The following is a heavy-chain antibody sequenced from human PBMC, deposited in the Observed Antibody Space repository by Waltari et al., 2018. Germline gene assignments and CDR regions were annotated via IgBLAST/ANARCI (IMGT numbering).Heavy chain of an antibody. CDR1: GYTFMAYF. CDR2: IDPEDGET. Sequence: EVELVQSGAEVKKPGATVKISCKASGYTFMAYFMHWVQQAPGIGLEWMGRIDPEDGETVYSEKFQGRVTITADTSTDTAYMELSSLTSGDTAVYYCAPLPGGSGQTFDYWGQGTLVTVSS. J-gene: IGHJ4*02. D-gene: IGHD3-10*01. V-gene: IGHV1-69-2*01. CDR3: APLPGGSGQTFDY.